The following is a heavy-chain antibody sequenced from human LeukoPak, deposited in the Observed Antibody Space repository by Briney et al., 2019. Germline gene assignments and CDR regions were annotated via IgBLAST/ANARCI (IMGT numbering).Heavy chain of an antibody. J-gene: IGHJ4*02. CDR1: GVSISSSNYD. Sequence: PSETLSPTCTVSGVSISSSNYDWSWIRQPPGKGLEWIGYIYYSGSTNYNPSLQSRVTISVDTSKNQFSLKLSSVTAADTAVYYCARGAVATGFDYWGQGTLVTVSS. D-gene: IGHD5-12*01. V-gene: IGHV4-61*01. CDR2: IYYSGST. CDR3: ARGAVATGFDY.